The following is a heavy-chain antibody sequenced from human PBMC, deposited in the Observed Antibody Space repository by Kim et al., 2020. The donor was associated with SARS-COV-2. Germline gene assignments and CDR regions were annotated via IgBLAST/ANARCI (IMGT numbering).Heavy chain of an antibody. Sequence: ASVKVSSKASGYTFTSYAMNWVRQAPGQGLEWMGWINTNTGNPTYAQGFTGRFVFSLDTSVSTAYLQISSLKAEDTAVYYCARVRMVRGVILTLLDYWGQGTLVTVSS. J-gene: IGHJ4*02. CDR3: ARVRMVRGVILTLLDY. CDR2: INTNTGNP. D-gene: IGHD3-10*01. CDR1: GYTFTSYA. V-gene: IGHV7-4-1*02.